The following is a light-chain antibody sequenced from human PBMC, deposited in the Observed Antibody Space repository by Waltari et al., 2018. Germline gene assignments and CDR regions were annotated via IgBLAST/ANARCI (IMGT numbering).Light chain of an antibody. CDR2: EVS. CDR1: SSDVGGYNY. J-gene: IGLJ3*02. V-gene: IGLV2-14*01. Sequence: QSALTQPASVSGSPGQSITISCTGTSSDVGGYNYVSWYQHHPGKAPKLMIYEVSNRPSGVSNRFSCSKSGNTASLTISGLQAEDEAHYYCSSYTSSISWVFGGGTKLTVL. CDR3: SSYTSSISWV.